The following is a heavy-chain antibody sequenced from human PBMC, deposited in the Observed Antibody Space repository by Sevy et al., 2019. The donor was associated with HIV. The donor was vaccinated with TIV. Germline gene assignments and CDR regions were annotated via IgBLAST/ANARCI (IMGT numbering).Heavy chain of an antibody. Sequence: GESLKISCKGSGYSFTSYWISWVRQMPGKGLEWMGIIYPGDSDTRYSPSFQGQVTISAYKSISTAYRQWSSLKASETARYYCAGRAGIVGATWDYYYMDVWGKGTTVTVSS. CDR3: AGRAGIVGATWDYYYMDV. J-gene: IGHJ6*03. D-gene: IGHD1-26*01. CDR1: GYSFTSYW. V-gene: IGHV5-51*01. CDR2: IYPGDSDT.